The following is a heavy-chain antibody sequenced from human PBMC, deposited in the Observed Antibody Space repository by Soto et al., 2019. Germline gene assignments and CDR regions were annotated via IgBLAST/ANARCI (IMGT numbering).Heavy chain of an antibody. J-gene: IGHJ6*02. V-gene: IGHV3-73*01. D-gene: IGHD1-1*01. Sequence: GGSLRLSCAASGFTFSGSAMHWVRQASGKGLEWVGRIRSKANSYATAYAASVKGRFTISRDDSKNTAYLQMNSLKTEDTAVYYCTRHQEQLLVLYYYYGMDVWGQGTTVTVSS. CDR1: GFTFSGSA. CDR3: TRHQEQLLVLYYYYGMDV. CDR2: IRSKANSYAT.